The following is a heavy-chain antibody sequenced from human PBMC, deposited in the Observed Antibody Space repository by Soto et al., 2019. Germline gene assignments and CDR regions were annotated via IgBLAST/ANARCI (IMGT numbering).Heavy chain of an antibody. V-gene: IGHV3-30*18. CDR1: GFTFSSYG. Sequence: QVQLVESGGGVVQPGRSLRLSCAASGFTFSSYGMHWVRQAPGKGLEWVAVISYDGSNKYYADSVKGRFTISRDKSKNTLYLQMNSLSAEDTAVYYCAKGDCGGDCYSFDAFDIWGQGTMVTVSS. J-gene: IGHJ3*02. CDR3: AKGDCGGDCYSFDAFDI. CDR2: ISYDGSNK. D-gene: IGHD2-21*02.